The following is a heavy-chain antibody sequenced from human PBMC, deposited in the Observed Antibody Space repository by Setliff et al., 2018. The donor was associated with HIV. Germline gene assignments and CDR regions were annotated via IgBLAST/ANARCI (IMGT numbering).Heavy chain of an antibody. Sequence: SETLSLTCTVSGDSIGYYYWSWIRQPAGKGLEWIGYIHYTGSTTYNPSLKSRVTISVDTSKNQFSLELSSVTAADTAVYYCTTEDPWLRFGHWGQGTLVTVSS. CDR2: IHYTGST. V-gene: IGHV4-59*01. D-gene: IGHD5-12*01. CDR1: GDSIGYYY. J-gene: IGHJ5*02. CDR3: TTEDPWLRFGH.